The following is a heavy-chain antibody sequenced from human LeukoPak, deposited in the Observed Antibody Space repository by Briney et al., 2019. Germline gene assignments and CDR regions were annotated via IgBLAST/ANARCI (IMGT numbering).Heavy chain of an antibody. J-gene: IGHJ4*02. CDR3: ARVGDGYNVGFDY. D-gene: IGHD5-24*01. CDR2: ISSSSSTI. V-gene: IGHV3-48*01. Sequence: PGGSLRHSRAASGFTFSSYSMNGVRQAPGKGLEWVSYISSSSSTIYYADSVKGGLTISRDNAKNSLYLQRKSRRGEDTAVYYCARVGDGYNVGFDYWGQGTLVTVSS. CDR1: GFTFSSYS.